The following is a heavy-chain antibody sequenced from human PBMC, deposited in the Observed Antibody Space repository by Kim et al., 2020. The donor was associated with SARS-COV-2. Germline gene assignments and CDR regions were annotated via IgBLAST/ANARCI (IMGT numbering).Heavy chain of an antibody. J-gene: IGHJ6*01. Sequence: SETLSPTCAVYGGSFSGYYWSWIRQPPGKGLEWIGEINHSGSTNYNPSLKSRVTISVDTSKNQFSLKVSSVTAADTAVYYCARPITIFGVVTYESYYYHG. D-gene: IGHD3-3*01. CDR3: ARPITIFGVVTYESYYYHG. CDR2: INHSGST. V-gene: IGHV4-34*01. CDR1: GGSFSGYY.